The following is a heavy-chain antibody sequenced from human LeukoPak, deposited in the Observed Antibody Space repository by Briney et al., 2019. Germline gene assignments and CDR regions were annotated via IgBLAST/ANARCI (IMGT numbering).Heavy chain of an antibody. CDR3: ARDRAGGSGWYDGLDY. V-gene: IGHV3-33*08. Sequence: GGSLRLSCAASGFTFSSYGMHWVRQAPGKGLEWVAVIWYDGSNKYYADSVKGRFTISRDNSKNTLYLQMNSLRAEDTAVYYCARDRAGGSGWYDGLDYWGQGTLVTVSS. D-gene: IGHD6-19*01. CDR1: GFTFSSYG. CDR2: IWYDGSNK. J-gene: IGHJ4*02.